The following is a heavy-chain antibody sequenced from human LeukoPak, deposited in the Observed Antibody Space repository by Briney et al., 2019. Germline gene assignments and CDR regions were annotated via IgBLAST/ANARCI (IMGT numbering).Heavy chain of an antibody. V-gene: IGHV3-30*03. Sequence: PGGSLRLSCAASGFNFSIYGIHWVRQAPGKGLEWVSVISYDGSNKYYADSVKGRFTISRDNSKNTLYLQMNSLRAEDTAVYYCAREKIQLWLNNWFDPWGQGTLVTVSS. D-gene: IGHD5-18*01. J-gene: IGHJ5*02. CDR1: GFNFSIYG. CDR3: AREKIQLWLNNWFDP. CDR2: ISYDGSNK.